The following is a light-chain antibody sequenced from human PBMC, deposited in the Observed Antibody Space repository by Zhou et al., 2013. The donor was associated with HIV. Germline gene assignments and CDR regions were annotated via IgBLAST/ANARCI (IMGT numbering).Light chain of an antibody. CDR1: QGISTW. Sequence: DIQMTQSPSSLSASVGDRVTITCRASQGISTWLAWYQQKPGKAPKLLIYKASTLESGVPSRFSGSGSGTEFTLTISSLQPDDFATYYCQQYYLYSTFGQGTKVEIK. CDR2: KAS. CDR3: QQYYLYST. V-gene: IGKV1-5*03. J-gene: IGKJ1*01.